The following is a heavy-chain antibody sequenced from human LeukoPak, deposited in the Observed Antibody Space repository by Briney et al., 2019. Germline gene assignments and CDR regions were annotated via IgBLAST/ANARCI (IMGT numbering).Heavy chain of an antibody. Sequence: GRSLRLSCAASGFTFSSYAMHWVRQAPGKGLEYVSAISSNGGSTYYANSVKGRFTISRDNSKNTLYLQMGSLRAEDMAVYYCARSPGEVVNPEYAFDIWGQGTMVTVSS. V-gene: IGHV3-64*01. CDR2: ISSNGGST. CDR3: ARSPGEVVNPEYAFDI. J-gene: IGHJ3*02. D-gene: IGHD3-10*01. CDR1: GFTFSSYA.